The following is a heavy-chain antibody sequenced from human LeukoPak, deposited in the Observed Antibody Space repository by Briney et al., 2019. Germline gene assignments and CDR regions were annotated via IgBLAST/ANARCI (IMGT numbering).Heavy chain of an antibody. CDR2: IWYDGSNK. J-gene: IGHJ4*02. Sequence: GGSLRLSCAASGFTLSNYAMHWVRQAPGKGLEWVAVIWYDGSNKYYADSVKGRFTISRDNSKNTLYLQMNSLRAEDTAVYYCARDAGYSSGLDYWGQGTLVTVSS. V-gene: IGHV3-33*01. CDR3: ARDAGYSSGLDY. D-gene: IGHD6-19*01. CDR1: GFTLSNYA.